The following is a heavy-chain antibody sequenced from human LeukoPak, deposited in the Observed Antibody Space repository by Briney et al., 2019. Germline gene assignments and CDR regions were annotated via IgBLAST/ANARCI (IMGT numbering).Heavy chain of an antibody. V-gene: IGHV3-23*01. J-gene: IGHJ5*02. CDR1: GFTFSSYA. D-gene: IGHD4-23*01. CDR2: ISGGGGST. CDR3: AKDRLSTPTAPRFYH. Sequence: GGSLRLSCAACGFTFSSYAMSWVRQAPGKGLEWVSVISGGGGSTSYADSVKGRFTISRDNSKNTLYLQMNSLRAEDTALYYCAKDRLSTPTAPRFYHWGQGTQVTVSS.